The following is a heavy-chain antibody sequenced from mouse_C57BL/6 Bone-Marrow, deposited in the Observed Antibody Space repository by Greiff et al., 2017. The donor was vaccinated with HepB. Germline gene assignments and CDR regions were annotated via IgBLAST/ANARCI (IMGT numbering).Heavy chain of an antibody. J-gene: IGHJ3*01. V-gene: IGHV1-61*01. Sequence: QVQLQQPGAELVRPGSSVKLSCKASGYTFTSYWMDWVKQRPGQGLEWIGSIYPSDSETHYNQKFKDKATLTVDKSSSTAYMQLSSLTSEDSAVYYCASGYYGSSLFAYWGQGTLVTVSA. CDR3: ASGYYGSSLFAY. CDR1: GYTFTSYW. D-gene: IGHD1-1*01. CDR2: IYPSDSET.